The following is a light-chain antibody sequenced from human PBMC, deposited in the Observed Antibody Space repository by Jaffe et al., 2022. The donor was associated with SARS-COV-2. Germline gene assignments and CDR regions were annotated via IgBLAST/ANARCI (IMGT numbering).Light chain of an antibody. Sequence: DIQMTQSPSSLSASVGDRVTITCRAGQTISSFLNWYQQKPGKAPKLLIYAASSLQSGVPSRFSGSGSGTDFSLTISSLQPEDFATYYCQQSYRTPFSFGPGTKVDIK. J-gene: IGKJ3*01. V-gene: IGKV1-39*01. CDR1: QTISSF. CDR3: QQSYRTPFS. CDR2: AAS.